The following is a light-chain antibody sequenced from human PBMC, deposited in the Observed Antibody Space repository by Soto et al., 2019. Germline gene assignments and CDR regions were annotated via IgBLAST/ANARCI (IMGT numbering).Light chain of an antibody. CDR2: LDRSGSY. J-gene: IGLJ3*02. V-gene: IGLV4-60*02. Sequence: QPVLTQSSSASASLGSSVKLTCXLXSXXXXYIIAWHQQQPGKAPRFLMTLDRSGSYNRGSGVPDRFSGSSSGADRYLTISNLQFEDEGDYYCETWYSNTHKVFGGGTKLTVL. CDR3: ETWYSNTHKV. CDR1: SXXXXYI.